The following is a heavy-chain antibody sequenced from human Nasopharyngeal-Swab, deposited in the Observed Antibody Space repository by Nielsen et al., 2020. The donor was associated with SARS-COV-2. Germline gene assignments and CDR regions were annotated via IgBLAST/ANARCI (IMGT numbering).Heavy chain of an antibody. J-gene: IGHJ3*02. CDR1: GGSISSYY. Sequence: SETLSLTCTVSGGSISSYYWSWIRQPPGKGLEWIGFIYYSGSTNYNPSLKSRVTISVDTSKNQFSLKLSSVTAADTAVYYCAREFGTRDAFDIWGQGTMVTDSS. V-gene: IGHV4-59*01. D-gene: IGHD1-1*01. CDR2: IYYSGST. CDR3: AREFGTRDAFDI.